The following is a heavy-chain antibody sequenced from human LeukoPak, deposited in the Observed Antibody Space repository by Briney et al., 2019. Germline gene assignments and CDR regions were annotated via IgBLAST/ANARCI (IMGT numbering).Heavy chain of an antibody. D-gene: IGHD3-10*01. J-gene: IGHJ6*04. CDR3: ARDYNTMDV. V-gene: IGHV4-38-2*02. CDR2: IYHSGST. Sequence: ASETLSLTCTVSGYSISSGYYWGWIRQPPGKGLEWIGSIYHSGSTYYNPSLKSRVTISVDTSKNQFSLKLSSVTAADTAVYYCARDYNTMDVWGKGTTVTVSS. CDR1: GYSISSGYY.